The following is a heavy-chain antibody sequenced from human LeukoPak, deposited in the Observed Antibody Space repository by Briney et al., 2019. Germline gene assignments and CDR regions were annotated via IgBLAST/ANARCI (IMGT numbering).Heavy chain of an antibody. V-gene: IGHV3-53*01. D-gene: IGHD5-12*01. CDR3: ARDPSDLRYYYYYGMDV. CDR2: IYSGGST. Sequence: PGGSLRLSCAASGFTVSSNYMSWVRQAPGKGLEWVSVIYSGGSTYYADSVKGRFTISRDNSKNTLYLQMNSLRAEDTAVYYCARDPSDLRYYYYYGMDVWGQGTTVTVSS. CDR1: GFTVSSNY. J-gene: IGHJ6*02.